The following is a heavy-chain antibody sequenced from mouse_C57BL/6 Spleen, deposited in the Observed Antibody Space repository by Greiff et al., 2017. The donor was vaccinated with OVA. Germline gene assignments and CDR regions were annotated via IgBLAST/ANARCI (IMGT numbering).Heavy chain of an antibody. CDR2: IDPSDSYT. CDR3: ARSPPYYSNYWFAY. V-gene: IGHV1-69*01. D-gene: IGHD2-5*01. Sequence: QVQLKQPGAELVMPGASVKLSCKASGYTFTSYWMHWVKQRPGQGLEWIGEIDPSDSYTNYNQKFKGKSTLTVDKSSSTAYMQLSSLTSEDSAVYYCARSPPYYSNYWFAYWGQGTLVTVSA. CDR1: GYTFTSYW. J-gene: IGHJ3*01.